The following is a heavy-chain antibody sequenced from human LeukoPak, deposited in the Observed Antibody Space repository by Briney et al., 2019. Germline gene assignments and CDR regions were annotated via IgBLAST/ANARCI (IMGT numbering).Heavy chain of an antibody. V-gene: IGHV4-59*01. Sequence: SETLSLTCTVSGGSISSYYWSWIRQPPGKGLEWIGYIYYSGSTNYNPSLKSRVTISVDTSKNQFSLKLSSVTAADTAVYYCARHNYDILTGYLGRWGQGTLVTVSS. D-gene: IGHD3-9*01. CDR2: IYYSGST. CDR3: ARHNYDILTGYLGR. CDR1: GGSISSYY. J-gene: IGHJ4*02.